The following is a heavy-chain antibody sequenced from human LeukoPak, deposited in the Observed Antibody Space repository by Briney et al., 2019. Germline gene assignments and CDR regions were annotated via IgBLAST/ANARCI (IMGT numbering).Heavy chain of an antibody. J-gene: IGHJ6*03. V-gene: IGHV3-21*01. Sequence: GGSLRLSCATSGFTFSGYYMNWVRQAPGKGLEWVSSISSSASDIYYADSLKGRFTTSRDNAKNSLYLQMNSLRAEDTAVYYCARGPPTDSSGYSYYYYYYMDVWGKGTTVTVSS. D-gene: IGHD3-22*01. CDR2: ISSSASDI. CDR1: GFTFSGYY. CDR3: ARGPPTDSSGYSYYYYYYMDV.